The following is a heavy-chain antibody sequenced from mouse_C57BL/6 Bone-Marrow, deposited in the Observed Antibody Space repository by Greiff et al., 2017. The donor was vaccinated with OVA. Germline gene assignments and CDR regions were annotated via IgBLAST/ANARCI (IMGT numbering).Heavy chain of an antibody. CDR1: GYSITSGYY. J-gene: IGHJ4*01. Sequence: EVHLVESGPGLVKPSQSLSLTCSVTGYSITSGYYWTWIRQFPGNKLEWLGYISYDGSNNYNPSLKNRISITRDTSKNQFFLKLNSVTTEDTATYYCAGGAMDYWGQGTSVTVSS. V-gene: IGHV3-6*01. CDR3: AGGAMDY. CDR2: ISYDGSN.